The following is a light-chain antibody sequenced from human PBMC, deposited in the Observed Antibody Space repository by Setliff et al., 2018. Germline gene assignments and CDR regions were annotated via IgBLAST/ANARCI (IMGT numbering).Light chain of an antibody. Sequence: SYELTQPPSVPVAPGKTARITCGGNNIGGKSVNWYQQKPGQAPVLVIYYDSDRPSGIPERFFDSNSGNTATLTISRVEAGDEADYYCQVWDSGSEHYVFGTGTKV. CDR3: QVWDSGSEHYV. CDR2: YDS. J-gene: IGLJ1*01. V-gene: IGLV3-21*04. CDR1: NIGGKS.